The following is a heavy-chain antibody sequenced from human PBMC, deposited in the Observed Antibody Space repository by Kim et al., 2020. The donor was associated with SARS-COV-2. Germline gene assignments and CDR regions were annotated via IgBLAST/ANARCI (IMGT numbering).Heavy chain of an antibody. V-gene: IGHV4-59*13. CDR1: GGSISSYS. CDR3: AGDFTSYASSGDVIRWFDP. D-gene: IGHD3-22*01. Sequence: SETLSLTCTVSGGSISSYSWSWIRQPPGKGLEWLGYIYYSGRTNYNPSLKSRVTISVDTSKNRVSLKLSSLTAADTAVYYCAGDFTSYASSGDVIRWFDPWGQGTLVTVSS. J-gene: IGHJ5*02. CDR2: IYYSGRT.